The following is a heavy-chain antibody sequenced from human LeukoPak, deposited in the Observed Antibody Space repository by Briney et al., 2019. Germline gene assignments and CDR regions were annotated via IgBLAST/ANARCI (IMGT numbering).Heavy chain of an antibody. CDR1: GGTFSSYA. V-gene: IGHV1-69*13. CDR2: IIPIFGTA. J-gene: IGHJ4*02. D-gene: IGHD6-13*01. CDR3: ARGLNKSSSWVYYFDY. Sequence: SVKVSCKASGGTFSSYAISWVRQAPGQGLEWMGGIIPIFGTANYAQKFQGRVTITADESTSTAYMELSSLRSEDTAVYYCARGLNKSSSWVYYFDYWGQGTLVTVSS.